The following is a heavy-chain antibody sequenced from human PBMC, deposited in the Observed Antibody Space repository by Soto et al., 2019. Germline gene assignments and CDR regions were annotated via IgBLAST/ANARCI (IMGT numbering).Heavy chain of an antibody. CDR2: IKQDGSEK. J-gene: IGHJ4*02. CDR3: ARDEARNYGSGSYYSSDY. D-gene: IGHD3-10*01. V-gene: IGHV3-7*05. CDR1: GFTFSSYW. Sequence: EVQLVESGGGLVQPGGSLRLSCAASGFTFSSYWMSWVRQAPGKGLEWVANIKQDGSEKSYVDSVKGRFTISRDNAKNSLYLQMNSLRAEDTAVYYCARDEARNYGSGSYYSSDYWGQGTLVTVSS.